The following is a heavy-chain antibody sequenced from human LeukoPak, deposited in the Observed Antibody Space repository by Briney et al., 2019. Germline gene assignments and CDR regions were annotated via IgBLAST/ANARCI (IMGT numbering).Heavy chain of an antibody. V-gene: IGHV4-61*01. Sequence: PSETLSLTCTVSGGSVSSGSYYWSWVRQPPGTGLEWIGFIYYSGSTNYNPSLKSRVAISVDRSKNQFSLKLSSVTAADTAVYYCARDRVGGATAAFDIWGQGTMVTASS. CDR2: IYYSGST. J-gene: IGHJ3*02. D-gene: IGHD1-26*01. CDR3: ARDRVGGATAAFDI. CDR1: GGSVSSGSYY.